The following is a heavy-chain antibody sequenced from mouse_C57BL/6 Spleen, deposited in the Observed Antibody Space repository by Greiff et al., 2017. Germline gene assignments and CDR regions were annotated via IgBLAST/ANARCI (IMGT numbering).Heavy chain of an antibody. D-gene: IGHD2-3*01. J-gene: IGHJ4*01. V-gene: IGHV10-1*01. CDR2: IRSKSNNYAT. Sequence: GGGLVQPKGSLKLSCAASGFSFNTYAMNWVRQAPGKGLEWVARIRSKSNNYATYYADSVKDRFTISRDDSESMLYLQMNNLKTEDTAMYYCVRHDGYSNYYAMDYWGQGTSVTVSS. CDR3: VRHDGYSNYYAMDY. CDR1: GFSFNTYA.